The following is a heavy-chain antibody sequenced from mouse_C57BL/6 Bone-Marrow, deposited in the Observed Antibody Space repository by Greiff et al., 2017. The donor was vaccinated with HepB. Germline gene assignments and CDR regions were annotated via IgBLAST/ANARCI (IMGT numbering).Heavy chain of an antibody. CDR2: IHPNSGST. CDR1: GYTFTSYW. V-gene: IGHV1-64*01. J-gene: IGHJ4*01. CDR3: AIDYYGSRPYAMDY. Sequence: QVQLQQPGAELVKPGASVKLSCKASGYTFTSYWMHWVKQRPGQGLEWIGMIHPNSGSTNYNEKFKGKATLTVDKSSSTAYMQLSSLTSEDSAVYYCAIDYYGSRPYAMDYWGQGTSVTVSS. D-gene: IGHD1-1*01.